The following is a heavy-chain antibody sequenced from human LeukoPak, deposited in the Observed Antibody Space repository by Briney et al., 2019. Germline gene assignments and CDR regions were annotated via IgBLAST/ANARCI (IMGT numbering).Heavy chain of an antibody. Sequence: GGSLRLSCVASGFTFSTYVMGWVRQVPGKGLEWVSSISSSSSYIYYADSVKGRFTISRDNAKNSLYLQMNSLRAEDTAVYYCARDCSGGSCYFFPTFDYWGQGTLVTVSS. CDR2: ISSSSSYI. CDR1: GFTFSTYV. J-gene: IGHJ4*02. D-gene: IGHD2-15*01. CDR3: ARDCSGGSCYFFPTFDY. V-gene: IGHV3-21*01.